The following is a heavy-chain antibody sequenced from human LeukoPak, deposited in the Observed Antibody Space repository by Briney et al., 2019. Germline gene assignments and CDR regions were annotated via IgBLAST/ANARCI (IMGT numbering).Heavy chain of an antibody. J-gene: IGHJ6*02. CDR1: GGTFISYA. V-gene: IGHV1-69*01. CDR3: ARPASGSWAWSGYYIGYYYGMDV. Sequence: SVKVSCKASGGTFISYAISWVRQAPGQGLEWMGGIIPIFGTANYAQKFQGRVTITADESTSTAYMELSSLRSEDTAVYYCARPASGSWAWSGYYIGYYYGMDVWGQGTTVTVSS. D-gene: IGHD3-3*01. CDR2: IIPIFGTA.